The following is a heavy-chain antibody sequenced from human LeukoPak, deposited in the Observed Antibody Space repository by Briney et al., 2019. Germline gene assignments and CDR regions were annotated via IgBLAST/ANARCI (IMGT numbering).Heavy chain of an antibody. V-gene: IGHV3-23*01. J-gene: IGHJ4*02. CDR3: AKDQYSSGWYFDY. CDR1: GFTFSSYA. CDR2: ISGSGGST. D-gene: IGHD6-19*01. Sequence: GSLRLSCAASGFTFSSYAMSWVRQAPGKGLEWVSAISGSGGSTYYADSVKGRFTISRDNSKNTLYLQMNSLRVEDTAIYYCAKDQYSSGWYFDYWGQGTLVTVSS.